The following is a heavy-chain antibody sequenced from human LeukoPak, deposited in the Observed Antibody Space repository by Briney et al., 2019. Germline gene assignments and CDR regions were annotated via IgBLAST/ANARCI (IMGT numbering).Heavy chain of an antibody. CDR1: EFTLSSYG. D-gene: IGHD3-10*01. J-gene: IGHJ6*03. CDR2: IRYNGNNQ. V-gene: IGHV3-30*02. Sequence: GGSLRLSCAASEFTLSSYGMHWVRQAPGKGLEWVAFIRYNGNNQYYADSVKGRFTISRDNSKNTLYLQMNSLKGDDTAVYYCAKDSAFYYIDVWGKGTTVIISS. CDR3: AKDSAFYYIDV.